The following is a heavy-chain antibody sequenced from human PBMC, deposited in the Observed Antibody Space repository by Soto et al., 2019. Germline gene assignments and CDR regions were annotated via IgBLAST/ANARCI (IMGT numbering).Heavy chain of an antibody. CDR3: SRWGGWMQQVL. D-gene: IGHD5-18*01. CDR1: GGSIRSNKW. J-gene: IGHJ4*02. V-gene: IGHV4-4*02. Sequence: QVQLQESGPGLVKPSETLSLTCGFSGGSIRSNKWWSWVRQPPGKGLEWIGEIYHSGSTNYNPSLKSRVTISVDKSKNQFALKLNSVTAADKDVYYCSRWGGWMQQVLWGQGSLVTVSS. CDR2: IYHSGST.